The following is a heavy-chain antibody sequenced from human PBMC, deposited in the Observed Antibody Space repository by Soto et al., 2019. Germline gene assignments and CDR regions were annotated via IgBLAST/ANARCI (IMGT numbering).Heavy chain of an antibody. J-gene: IGHJ4*02. CDR1: GYTFTSYD. V-gene: IGHV1-8*01. CDR2: MNPNSGNT. D-gene: IGHD3-3*01. Sequence: QVQLVQSGAEVKKPGASVKVSCKASGYTFTSYDINWVRQATGQGLEWMGWMNPNSGNTGYAQKFQGRVTMTRNTSISTAYMELSSLGSEDTAVYYCARGNGLRFLEWLPPTDYWGQGTLVTVSS. CDR3: ARGNGLRFLEWLPPTDY.